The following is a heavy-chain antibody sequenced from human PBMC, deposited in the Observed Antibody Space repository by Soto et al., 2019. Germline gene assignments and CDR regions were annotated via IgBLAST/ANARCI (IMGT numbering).Heavy chain of an antibody. J-gene: IGHJ6*03. CDR3: ARGGYEGDPYYYYYMDV. V-gene: IGHV3-64*01. Sequence: PGGSLRLSCAASGFTFSSYAMHWVRQAPGKGLEYVSAISSNGGSTYYANSVKGRFTISRDNSKNTLYLQMGSLRAEDMAVYYCARGGYEGDPYYYYYMDVWGKGTTVTVSS. CDR2: ISSNGGST. CDR1: GFTFSSYA. D-gene: IGHD6-13*01.